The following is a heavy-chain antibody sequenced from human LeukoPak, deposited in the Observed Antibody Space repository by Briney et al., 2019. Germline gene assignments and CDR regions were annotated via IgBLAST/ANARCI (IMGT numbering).Heavy chain of an antibody. CDR1: GGTISSYY. V-gene: IGHV4-4*07. D-gene: IGHD3-10*01. CDR3: AREVWFGSPYFDY. CDR2: IYTSGST. J-gene: IGHJ4*02. Sequence: PSETLSLTCAVSGGTISSYYWSWVRQPAGKGLEWIGRIYTSGSTTYNPPLESRVTMSVDTSKNQCSLKLSSVSAADTAVYYCAREVWFGSPYFDYWGQGTLVTVSS.